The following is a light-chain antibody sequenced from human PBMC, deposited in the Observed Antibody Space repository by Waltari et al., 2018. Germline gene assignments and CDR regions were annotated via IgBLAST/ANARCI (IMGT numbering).Light chain of an antibody. J-gene: IGKJ1*01. CDR3: QKYGTLPAT. V-gene: IGKV3-20*01. Sequence: EIMLTQSPGTLSLSPGERATLSCRASQSISRYLAWYQQKPGQAPRLLIYEASSRATGISDRFSGSGSGTDFSLTISRLEPEDFAVYYCQKYGTLPATFGQGTKVEIK. CDR1: QSISRY. CDR2: EAS.